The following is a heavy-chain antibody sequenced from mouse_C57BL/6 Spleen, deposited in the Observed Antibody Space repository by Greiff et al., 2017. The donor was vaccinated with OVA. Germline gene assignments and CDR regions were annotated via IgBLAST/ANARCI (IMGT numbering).Heavy chain of an antibody. CDR1: GFTFSSYT. CDR3: AREGNWDGGFAY. CDR2: ISGGGGNT. D-gene: IGHD4-1*01. Sequence: DVMLVESGGGLVKPGGSLKLSCAASGFTFSSYTMSWVRQTPEKRLEWVATISGGGGNTYYPDSVKGRFTISRDNAKKTLYLQMSSLRSEDTALYYCAREGNWDGGFAYWGQGTLVTVSA. V-gene: IGHV5-9*01. J-gene: IGHJ3*01.